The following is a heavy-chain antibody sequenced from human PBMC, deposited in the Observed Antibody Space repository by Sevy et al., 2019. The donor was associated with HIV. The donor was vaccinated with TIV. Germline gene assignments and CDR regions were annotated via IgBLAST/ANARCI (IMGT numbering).Heavy chain of an antibody. J-gene: IGHJ4*02. CDR3: AREGGTKPHDY. Sequence: GGSLRLSCAASGFTFSKYSMSWVRQPPGKGLEWVSTLSFGCGEINYADSVKGRFTISRDKSKSSVYLQMNTLRPEDTAVYYCAREGGTKPHDYWGQGTLVTVSS. D-gene: IGHD2-8*01. CDR1: GFTFSKYS. CDR2: LSFGCGEI. V-gene: IGHV3-23*01.